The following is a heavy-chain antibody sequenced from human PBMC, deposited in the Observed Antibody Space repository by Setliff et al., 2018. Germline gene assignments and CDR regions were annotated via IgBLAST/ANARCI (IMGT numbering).Heavy chain of an antibody. CDR3: AASRAYTGAVEEWFLPKTFDF. CDR1: GDSISNYY. J-gene: IGHJ4*02. CDR2: IXXXXXX. D-gene: IGHD3-10*01. Sequence: SETLSLTCTVSGDSISNYYWNWIRQPAGKGLEWIGRIXXXXXXXXXXXXXXXVTLXXDTSKNQFSLKLSSVTAADAALYYCAASRAYTGAVEEWFLPKTFDFWGQGSPVTVSS. V-gene: IGHV4-4*07.